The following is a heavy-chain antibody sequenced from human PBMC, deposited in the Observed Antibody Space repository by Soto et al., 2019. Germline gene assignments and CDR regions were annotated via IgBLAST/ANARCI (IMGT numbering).Heavy chain of an antibody. CDR2: MYHSGST. Sequence: SETLSLTCAVSGHSISSGFYYWGWIRQPPGKGLEWIGSMYHSGSTYYNPSLKSRVTMSVDTSKNQLSLKLTSLTAADTAVYYCARYGYSYSMRFFDKWGQGTRSPSPQ. D-gene: IGHD5-18*01. J-gene: IGHJ4*02. V-gene: IGHV4-38-2*01. CDR1: GHSISSGFYY. CDR3: ARYGYSYSMRFFDK.